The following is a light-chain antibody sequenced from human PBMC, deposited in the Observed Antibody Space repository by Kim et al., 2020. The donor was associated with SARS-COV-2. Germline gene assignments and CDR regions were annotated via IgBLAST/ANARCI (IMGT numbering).Light chain of an antibody. CDR1: QSISRY. CDR3: QQTYVTPPWT. V-gene: IGKV1-39*01. J-gene: IGKJ1*01. CDR2: VAS. Sequence: DIQMTQSPSSLSAFVGDRVTITCRASQSISRYLNWYQQKPGKAPKLLISVASTLQNGVPSRFSASGSGTDFTLTISGLQPEDSATYYCQQTYVTPPWTFGQGTKLEI.